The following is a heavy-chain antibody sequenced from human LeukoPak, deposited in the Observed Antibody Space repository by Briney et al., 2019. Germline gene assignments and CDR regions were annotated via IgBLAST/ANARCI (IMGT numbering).Heavy chain of an antibody. D-gene: IGHD4-17*01. V-gene: IGHV3-73*01. CDR2: IRSKANSYAT. CDR3: TRAHLGVGTVTTLPQRHYYYYYYMDV. J-gene: IGHJ6*03. Sequence: GGSLRLSCAASGFTFSSYGMHWVRQASGKGLEWVGRIRSKANSYATAYAASVKGRFTISRDDSKNTAYLQMNSLKTEDTAVYYCTRAHLGVGTVTTLPQRHYYYYYYMDVWGKGTTVTVSS. CDR1: GFTFSSYG.